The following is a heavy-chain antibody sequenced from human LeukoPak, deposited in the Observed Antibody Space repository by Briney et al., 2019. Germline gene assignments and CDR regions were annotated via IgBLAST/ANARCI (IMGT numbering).Heavy chain of an antibody. Sequence: GESLRLSCEVSGFTFSRFWMSWDRQAPGKGLEWVANIKQDGSERYYVDSVRGRFTISRDNAKNSLYLQMNSLRAEDTAVYYCARDSDDRSWNGLFDYWGQGTLVTVSS. CDR2: IKQDGSER. J-gene: IGHJ4*02. CDR3: ARDSDDRSWNGLFDY. CDR1: GFTFSRFW. V-gene: IGHV3-7*01. D-gene: IGHD6-13*01.